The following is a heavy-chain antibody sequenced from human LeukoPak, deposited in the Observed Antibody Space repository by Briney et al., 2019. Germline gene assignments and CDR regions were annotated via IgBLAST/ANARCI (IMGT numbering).Heavy chain of an antibody. J-gene: IGHJ6*03. D-gene: IGHD1-7*01. CDR3: AKLGGPYNWDYTGLNYMDV. CDR2: ISGSAVNT. CDR1: GLTFRSYA. Sequence: GGSLRLSCAASGLTFRSYAMTWVRQAPGKGLEWVSGISGSAVNTYYADSVKGRFTISRDNSKSTLYLQMNSLRAEDTAVYYCAKLGGPYNWDYTGLNYMDVWGKGTTFTVSS. V-gene: IGHV3-23*01.